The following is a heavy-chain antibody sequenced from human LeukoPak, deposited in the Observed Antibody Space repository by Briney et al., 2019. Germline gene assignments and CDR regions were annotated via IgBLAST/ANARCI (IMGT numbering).Heavy chain of an antibody. V-gene: IGHV4-4*07. CDR2: INTSGTT. D-gene: IGHD6-19*01. CDR1: GGSISSCQ. Sequence: SETLPLTCTVSGGSISSCQWSWIRQPAGKGLECIGRINTSGTTNYNPSLKSRVTMSVDTSKNQFSLKLSSVTAADTAVYYCASGHNSGWGYFDYWGQGSLVTVSS. J-gene: IGHJ4*02. CDR3: ASGHNSGWGYFDY.